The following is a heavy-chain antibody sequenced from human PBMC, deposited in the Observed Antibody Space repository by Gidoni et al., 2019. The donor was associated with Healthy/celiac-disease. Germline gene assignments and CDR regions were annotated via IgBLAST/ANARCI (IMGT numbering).Heavy chain of an antibody. CDR2: IYYSGST. CDR1: GGSISSSSYY. J-gene: IGHJ3*02. Sequence: QLQLQESGPGLVKPSETLSLTCTVSGGSISSSSYYWGWIRQPPGKGLEWIGSIYYSGSTYYNPSLKSRVTISVDTSKNQFSLKLSSVTAADTAVYYCASGLEGWLRLEPVAFDIWGQGTMVTVSS. CDR3: ASGLEGWLRLEPVAFDI. V-gene: IGHV4-39*01. D-gene: IGHD5-12*01.